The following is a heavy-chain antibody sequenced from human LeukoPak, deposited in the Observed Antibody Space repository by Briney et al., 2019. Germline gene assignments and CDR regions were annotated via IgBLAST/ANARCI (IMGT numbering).Heavy chain of an antibody. CDR1: GYTFTTYA. J-gene: IGHJ4*02. CDR3: ARGAGFCSGGSCYFDY. Sequence: ASVKVSCKASGYTFTTYAMNWVRQAPGQGLEWVGWINTNTGNPTYAQGFAGQFVFSLDTSVSTAYLQISSLKAEDTAVYYCARGAGFCSGGSCYFDYWGQGTLVTVSS. CDR2: INTNTGNP. V-gene: IGHV7-4-1*02. D-gene: IGHD2-15*01.